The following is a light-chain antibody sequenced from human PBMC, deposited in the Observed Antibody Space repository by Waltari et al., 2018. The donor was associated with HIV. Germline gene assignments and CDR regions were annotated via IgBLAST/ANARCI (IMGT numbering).Light chain of an antibody. Sequence: QPVLTQPPSASGSLGASVKLTCTLSSGHSSNAIAWHQQQPEKGPRFLMKVNSDGSHNRGAGIPDRFAGSTYGAERYLTISSRQSEDEADYYCQTWGTGIAVFGGGTKLTVL. V-gene: IGLV4-69*01. J-gene: IGLJ3*02. CDR2: VNSDGSH. CDR1: SGHSSNA. CDR3: QTWGTGIAV.